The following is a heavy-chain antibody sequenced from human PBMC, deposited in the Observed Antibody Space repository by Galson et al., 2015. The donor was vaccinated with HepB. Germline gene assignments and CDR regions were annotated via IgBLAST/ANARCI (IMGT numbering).Heavy chain of an antibody. J-gene: IGHJ4*02. Sequence: SETLSLTCTVSGGSISSYYWSWIRQPPGKGLEWIGYIYYSGSTNYNPSLKSRVTLSVDTSKNQFSLKLSSVTAADTAVYYCARARALESRALFDYWGQGTLVTVSS. CDR3: ARARALESRALFDY. CDR2: IYYSGST. D-gene: IGHD1-1*01. V-gene: IGHV4-59*01. CDR1: GGSISSYY.